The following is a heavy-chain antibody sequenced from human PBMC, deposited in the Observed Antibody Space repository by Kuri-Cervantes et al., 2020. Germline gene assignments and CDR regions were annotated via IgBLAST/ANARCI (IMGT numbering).Heavy chain of an antibody. CDR3: AKEYSNGWYSWFDY. CDR2: ISYDGSNK. J-gene: IGHJ4*02. Sequence: GESLKISCAASGFTLSSYGMHWVRQAPGKGLEWVAVISYDGSNKYYADSVKGRFTISRDNSKNTLYLQMNSLRAEDTAVYYCAKEYSNGWYSWFDYWGQGTLVTVSS. D-gene: IGHD6-19*01. V-gene: IGHV3-30*18. CDR1: GFTLSSYG.